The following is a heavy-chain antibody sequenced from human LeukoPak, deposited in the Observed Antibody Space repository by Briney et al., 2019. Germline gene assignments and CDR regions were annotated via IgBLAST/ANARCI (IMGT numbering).Heavy chain of an antibody. CDR3: ARDGWKGHGIAVTFDY. J-gene: IGHJ4*02. CDR1: GFTFSSYW. V-gene: IGHV3-74*01. D-gene: IGHD6-19*01. Sequence: GGSLRLSCTASGFTFSSYWMHWVRQAPGKGLVWVSRINSDGSSTSYADSVKGRFTISRDNAKNTLYLQMNSLRAEDTAVYYCARDGWKGHGIAVTFDYWGQGTLVTVSS. CDR2: INSDGSST.